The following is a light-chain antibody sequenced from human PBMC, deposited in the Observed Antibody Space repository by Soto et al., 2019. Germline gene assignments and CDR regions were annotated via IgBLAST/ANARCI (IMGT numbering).Light chain of an antibody. Sequence: EIVMTQPPATLSVSPGERATLSCRASQSVSSNLAWYQQKPGQAPRLLIYGASTRATGIPARFSGSGSGTEFTLTSASLQSEDFAGYYCQQYNNWWTFGQGTKVEIK. J-gene: IGKJ1*01. CDR2: GAS. CDR3: QQYNNWWT. V-gene: IGKV3-15*01. CDR1: QSVSSN.